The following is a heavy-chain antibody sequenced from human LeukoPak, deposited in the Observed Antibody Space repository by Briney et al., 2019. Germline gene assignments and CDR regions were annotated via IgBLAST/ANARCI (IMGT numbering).Heavy chain of an antibody. J-gene: IGHJ4*02. V-gene: IGHV3-30*18. Sequence: GRSLRLSCAASGFTFSSYGMHWVRQAPGKGLEWVAVISYDGSNKYYADSVKGRFTISRDNSKNTLYLQMNSLRAEDTAVYYCAKVDSGGSGSYYSDYWGQGTLVTVSS. D-gene: IGHD3-10*01. CDR1: GFTFSSYG. CDR2: ISYDGSNK. CDR3: AKVDSGGSGSYYSDY.